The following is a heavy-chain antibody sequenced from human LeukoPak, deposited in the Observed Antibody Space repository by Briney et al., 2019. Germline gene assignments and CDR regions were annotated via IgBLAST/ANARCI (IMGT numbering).Heavy chain of an antibody. J-gene: IGHJ4*02. D-gene: IGHD3-10*01. CDR3: ARRDYGWGRYYNINY. CDR2: ISAYDGNT. V-gene: IGHV1-18*01. Sequence: GASVKVSCKASGYTFTSYGISWVRQAPGQGIEWMGWISAYDGNTNYAQKLQGRVTMTTDTSTSTAYLELRSLRSDDTAVYYCARRDYGWGRYYNINYWGQGTLVTVSS. CDR1: GYTFTSYG.